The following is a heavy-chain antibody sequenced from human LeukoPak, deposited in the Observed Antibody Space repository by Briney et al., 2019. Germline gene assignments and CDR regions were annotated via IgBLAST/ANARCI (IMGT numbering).Heavy chain of an antibody. D-gene: IGHD5-12*01. Sequence: GGSLRLSCAGSGFTFSSYAMSWVRQAPGKGLEWVSVIYSGGGTYYADSVKGRFTISRDSSKNTLYLQMNSLRAEDTAVYYCARGSGYGSPSDYWGQGTLVTVSS. CDR2: IYSGGGT. J-gene: IGHJ4*02. V-gene: IGHV3-23*03. CDR3: ARGSGYGSPSDY. CDR1: GFTFSSYA.